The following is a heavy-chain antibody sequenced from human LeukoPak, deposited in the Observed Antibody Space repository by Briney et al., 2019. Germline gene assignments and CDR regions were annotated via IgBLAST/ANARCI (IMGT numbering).Heavy chain of an antibody. CDR1: GGTFSSYA. D-gene: IGHD4-23*01. V-gene: IGHV1-69*13. CDR3: VRDQTTVVTRTFDY. J-gene: IGHJ4*02. Sequence: SVKVSCKASGGTFSSYAISWVRQAPGQGLEWMGGIIPIFGTANYAQKFQGRVTITADESTSTAYMELSSLRSEDTAVYYCVRDQTTVVTRTFDYWGQGTLVTVSS. CDR2: IIPIFGTA.